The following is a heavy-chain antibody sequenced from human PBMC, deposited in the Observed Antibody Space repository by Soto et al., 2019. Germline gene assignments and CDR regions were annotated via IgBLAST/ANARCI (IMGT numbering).Heavy chain of an antibody. Sequence: QVQLQESGPGLVKPSQTLSLTCTVSGGSISSGDYYWIWIRQPPGKGLEWIGYIYYSGSTYYNPSLNSRVTISVDTSKNQFSLKLSSVTAADTAVYYCARDLPYGSVGAFDIWGQGTMVTVSS. D-gene: IGHD3-10*01. CDR3: ARDLPYGSVGAFDI. V-gene: IGHV4-30-4*01. CDR1: GGSISSGDYY. CDR2: IYYSGST. J-gene: IGHJ3*02.